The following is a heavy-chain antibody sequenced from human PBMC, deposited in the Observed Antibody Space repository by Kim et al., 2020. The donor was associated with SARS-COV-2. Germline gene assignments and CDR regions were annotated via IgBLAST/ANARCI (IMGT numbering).Heavy chain of an antibody. CDR1: GFTFDDYA. Sequence: GGSLRLSCAASGFTFDDYAMHWVRQAPGKGLEWVSVASWNSGTIGYADSVRGRFTISRDNAKKALYLQMNSLRAEDTALYYCAKDASWRSSGFDAIDIWGRGTMVAVSS. V-gene: IGHV3-9*01. D-gene: IGHD3-22*01. CDR2: ASWNSGTI. J-gene: IGHJ3*02. CDR3: AKDASWRSSGFDAIDI.